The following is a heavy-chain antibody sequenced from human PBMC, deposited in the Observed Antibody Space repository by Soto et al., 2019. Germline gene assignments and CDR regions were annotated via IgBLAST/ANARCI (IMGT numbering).Heavy chain of an antibody. J-gene: IGHJ4*02. V-gene: IGHV3-9*01. CDR3: AKTDLLGYCSGGSCYSVGGLDY. CDR2: ISWNSGSI. CDR1: GFTFDDYA. D-gene: IGHD2-15*01. Sequence: GGSLRLSCAASGFTFDDYAMHWVRQAPGKGLEWVSGISWNSGSIGYADSVKGRFTISRDNAKNSLYLQMNSLRAEDTALYYCAKTDLLGYCSGGSCYSVGGLDYWGQGTLVTVSS.